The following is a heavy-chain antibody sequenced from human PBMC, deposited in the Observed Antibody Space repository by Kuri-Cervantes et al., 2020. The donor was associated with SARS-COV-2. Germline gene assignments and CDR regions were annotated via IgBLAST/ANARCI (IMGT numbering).Heavy chain of an antibody. CDR3: AKEGQDY. V-gene: IGHV3-30*18. Sequence: GESLKISCTASGFTFSSYGMHWVRQAPGKGLEWVAVISYDGSNKYYADSVKGRSTISRDNSKNTLYLQMNSLRAEDTAVYYCAKEGQDYWGQGTLVTVSS. CDR2: ISYDGSNK. J-gene: IGHJ4*02. CDR1: GFTFSSYG.